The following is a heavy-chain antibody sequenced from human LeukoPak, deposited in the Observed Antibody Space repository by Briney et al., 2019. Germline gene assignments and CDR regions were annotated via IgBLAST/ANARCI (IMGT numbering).Heavy chain of an antibody. CDR3: ARDRYFDWLPPPYYYYGMDV. CDR2: ISSSSSYI. CDR1: GFTFSSYS. D-gene: IGHD3-9*01. J-gene: IGHJ6*04. Sequence: GGSLRLSCAASGFTFSSYSMNWVRQAPGKGLGWVSSISSSSSYIYYADSVKGRFTISRDNAKNSLYLQMNSLRAEDTAVYYCARDRYFDWLPPPYYYYGMDVWGKGTTVTVSS. V-gene: IGHV3-21*01.